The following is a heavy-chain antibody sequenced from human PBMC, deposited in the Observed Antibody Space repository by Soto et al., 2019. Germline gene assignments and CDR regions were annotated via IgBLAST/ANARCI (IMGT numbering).Heavy chain of an antibody. D-gene: IGHD6-19*01. CDR2: IYYSGST. J-gene: IGHJ3*02. Sequence: SETLSLTCTVSGGSISSGGYYWSWIRQHPGKGLEWIGYIYYSGSTYYNPSLKSRVTISVDTSKNQFSLKLSSVTAADTAVYYCARDAFPKWHSSGRFEGGAFDIWGQGTMVTVSS. CDR1: GGSISSGGYY. V-gene: IGHV4-31*02. CDR3: ARDAFPKWHSSGRFEGGAFDI.